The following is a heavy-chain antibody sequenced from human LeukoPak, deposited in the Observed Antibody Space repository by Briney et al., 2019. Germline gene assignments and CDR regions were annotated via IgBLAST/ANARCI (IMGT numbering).Heavy chain of an antibody. D-gene: IGHD6-13*01. V-gene: IGHV3-9*01. J-gene: IGHJ4*02. CDR3: AKGSDSSSWYPFDY. CDR1: GFTFDDYA. CDR2: ISWNSGSI. Sequence: GGSLRLSCAASGFTFDDYAMHWVRQAPGKGLEWVSGISWNSGSIGYADSVKGRLTISRDNAKNSLYLQMNSLRAEDTALYYCAKGSDSSSWYPFDYWGQGTLVTVSS.